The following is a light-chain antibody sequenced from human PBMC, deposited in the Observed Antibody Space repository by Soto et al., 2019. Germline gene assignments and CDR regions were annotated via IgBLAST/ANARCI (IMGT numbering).Light chain of an antibody. CDR1: RSISNY. Sequence: DIQMTQSPSSLSASVGDAVSLTCRASRSISNYLNWYQQKPGRAPKLLISGASSLQRGVPSRFSGSGSGTTFTLTITSLQPDDFAIYFCQQSYTAPYTFRPGTKVEI. CDR3: QQSYTAPYT. V-gene: IGKV1-39*01. CDR2: GAS. J-gene: IGKJ3*01.